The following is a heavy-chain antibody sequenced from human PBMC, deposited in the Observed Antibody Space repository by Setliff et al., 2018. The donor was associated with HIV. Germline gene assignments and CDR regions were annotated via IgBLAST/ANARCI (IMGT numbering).Heavy chain of an antibody. J-gene: IGHJ1*01. CDR3: ARDQGLWDYVCKFLLREYFNH. V-gene: IGHV1-2*02. Sequence: GASGKVSCKASGYSFTDYYMHWVRQAPGQGLEWMGWINPYRGGTNYAQNFQCRVTMTSDTSITSAYMELSRVISDDTAVYYFARDQGLWDYVCKFLLREYFNHWGQGTLVTVSS. CDR1: GYSFTDYY. D-gene: IGHD3-16*01. CDR2: INPYRGGT.